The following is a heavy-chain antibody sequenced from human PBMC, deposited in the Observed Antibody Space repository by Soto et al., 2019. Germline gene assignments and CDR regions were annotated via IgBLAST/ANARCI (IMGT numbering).Heavy chain of an antibody. Sequence: QVQLVQSGAEVKKPGASVKVSCKASGYTFTSYYIHWVRQAPGQGLEWMGIINPSRGSTTYAQKLPGRVTMTRXXSXSXAYMELSGLRSEDTAVYYCARGGGIVVVVAAAWFDPWGQGTLVTVSS. V-gene: IGHV1-46*04. CDR2: INPSRGST. D-gene: IGHD2-15*01. J-gene: IGHJ5*02. CDR3: ARGGGIVVVVAAAWFDP. CDR1: GYTFTSYY.